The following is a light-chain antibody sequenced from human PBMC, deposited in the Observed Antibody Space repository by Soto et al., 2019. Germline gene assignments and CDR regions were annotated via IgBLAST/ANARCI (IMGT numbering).Light chain of an antibody. CDR3: QQYGDWPLT. CDR1: QSVGNN. J-gene: IGKJ4*01. CDR2: ATS. Sequence: EIVLTQSPATLSVSPGDRATLSCRASQSVGNNFAWYQQKPGQAPRLLIFATSTRATGVPARFSGSGSGTEFTLTIRSLQSEDFAVYYCQQYGDWPLTFGGGAKVEIE. V-gene: IGKV3-15*01.